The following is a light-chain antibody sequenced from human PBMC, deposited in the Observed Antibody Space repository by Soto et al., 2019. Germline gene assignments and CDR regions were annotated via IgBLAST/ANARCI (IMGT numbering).Light chain of an antibody. CDR2: GNS. CDR1: TSNIGAGYD. Sequence: QAVVTQPPSVSGAPGQRGTISCTGRTSNIGAGYDVHWYQQLPGTAPKLLIYGNSNRPSGVPDRFSGSKSGTSASLAITGLQAEDEADYYCQSYDSSLSGWVFGGGTKLTVL. V-gene: IGLV1-40*01. CDR3: QSYDSSLSGWV. J-gene: IGLJ3*02.